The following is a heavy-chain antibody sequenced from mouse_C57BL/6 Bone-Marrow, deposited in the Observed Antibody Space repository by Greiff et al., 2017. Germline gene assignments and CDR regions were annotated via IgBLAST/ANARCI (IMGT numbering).Heavy chain of an antibody. CDR3: TYYYGSRGYFDV. CDR2: IRLKSDNYAT. V-gene: IGHV6-3*01. Sequence: EVKLMESGGGLVQPGGSMKLSCVASGFTFSNYWLNWVRQSPEKGLEWVAQIRLKSDNYATHYAESVKGRFTISRDDSKSSVYLQMNNLRAEDTGIYYCTYYYGSRGYFDVWGTGTTVTVSS. D-gene: IGHD1-1*01. CDR1: GFTFSNYW. J-gene: IGHJ1*03.